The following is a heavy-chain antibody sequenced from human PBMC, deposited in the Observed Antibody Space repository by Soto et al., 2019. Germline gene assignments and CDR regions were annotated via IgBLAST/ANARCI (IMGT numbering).Heavy chain of an antibody. J-gene: IGHJ4*02. D-gene: IGHD5-18*01. V-gene: IGHV3-15*07. CDR3: STGRYRHGSDY. Sequence: GVSLRLSCAASGFTLTNCWMTWVRLAPGKGLEWVGRIRSKADGGTTDYSAPVKGRFTISRDDSKDTLYLQMNSLKDEDTAVYYCSTGRYRHGSDYWGPGT. CDR2: IRSKADGGTT. CDR1: GFTLTNCW.